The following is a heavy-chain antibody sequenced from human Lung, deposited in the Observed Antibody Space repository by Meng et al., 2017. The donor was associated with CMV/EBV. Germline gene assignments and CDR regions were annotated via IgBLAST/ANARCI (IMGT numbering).Heavy chain of an antibody. D-gene: IGHD6-13*01. CDR2: IYWNDDK. J-gene: IGHJ4*02. CDR3: AHARYSSFYYFNY. V-gene: IGHV2-5*01. Sequence: GPXLVXPTQTLTLTCTFSGFSLSISRLAVGWIRQPPGKALECLGIIYWNDDKRYSPSLKSRLTITKDTSKHQVVLTMTNMDPADTATYYCAHARYSSFYYFNYWGQGTLVXVSS. CDR1: GFSLSISRLA.